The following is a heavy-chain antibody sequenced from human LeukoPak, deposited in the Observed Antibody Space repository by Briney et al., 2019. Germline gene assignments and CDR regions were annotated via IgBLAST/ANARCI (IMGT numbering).Heavy chain of an antibody. CDR3: ARVSGYSYGRYFDY. CDR2: IYYSGST. V-gene: IGHV4-59*06. D-gene: IGHD5-18*01. Sequence: PSETLSLTCTVSGGSISSYYWSWIRQHPGKGLEWIGYIYYSGSTYYNPSLKSRVTISVDTSKNQFSLKLSSVTAADTAVYYCARVSGYSYGRYFDYWGQGTLVTVSS. J-gene: IGHJ4*02. CDR1: GGSISSYY.